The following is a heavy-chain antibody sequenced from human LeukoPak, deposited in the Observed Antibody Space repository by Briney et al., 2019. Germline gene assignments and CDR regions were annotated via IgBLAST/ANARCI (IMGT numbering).Heavy chain of an antibody. V-gene: IGHV1-46*01. D-gene: IGHD4-17*01. Sequence: ASVKVSCKASGYTFTSYYMHWVRQAPGQGLEWMGIINPSGGSTSYAQKFQGRVTMTRDMSTSTVYMELSSLRSEDTAVYYCARDFSTVTTYYYYMDVWGKGTTVTVSS. CDR2: INPSGGST. CDR1: GYTFTSYY. J-gene: IGHJ6*03. CDR3: ARDFSTVTTYYYYMDV.